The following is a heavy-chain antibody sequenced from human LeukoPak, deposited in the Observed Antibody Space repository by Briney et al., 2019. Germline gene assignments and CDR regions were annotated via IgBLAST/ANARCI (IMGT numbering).Heavy chain of an antibody. J-gene: IGHJ3*02. Sequence: SVKVSCKASGDTFNNFAISWVRQAPGQGLEWMGGIIPTFGTANYAQKFQSRVTITADESTSTVYMELSSLRFENTAMYYCAREHGDDLSPGGDTFDIWGQGTMVTVSS. D-gene: IGHD5-12*01. CDR3: AREHGDDLSPGGDTFDI. V-gene: IGHV1-69*13. CDR1: GDTFNNFA. CDR2: IIPTFGTA.